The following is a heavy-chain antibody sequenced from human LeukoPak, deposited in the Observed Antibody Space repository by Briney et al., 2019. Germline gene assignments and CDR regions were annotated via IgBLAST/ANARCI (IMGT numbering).Heavy chain of an antibody. CDR1: GGSISSSNW. Sequence: SGTLSLTCAVSGGSISSSNWWSWVRQPPGKGLEWIGEIYHSGSTNYNPSLKGRVTISVDKSKNQFSLKLSSVTAADTAVYYCARVGYYGSGSRYYYGMDVWGKGTTVTVSS. V-gene: IGHV4-4*02. J-gene: IGHJ6*04. CDR2: IYHSGST. CDR3: ARVGYYGSGSRYYYGMDV. D-gene: IGHD3-10*01.